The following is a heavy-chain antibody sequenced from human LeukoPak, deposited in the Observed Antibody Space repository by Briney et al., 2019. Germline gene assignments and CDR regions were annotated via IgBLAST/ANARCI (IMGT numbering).Heavy chain of an antibody. J-gene: IGHJ5*02. CDR3: ARGPAPQYGSGSSWFDP. CDR2: MNPNSGNT. D-gene: IGHD3-10*01. CDR1: GYTFSSYD. Sequence: ASVKVSCKASGYTFSSYDINWVRQATGQGLEWMGWMNPNSGNTGFAQKFQGRVTMTRNTSISTAYMELSSLRSEDTAVYYCARGPAPQYGSGSSWFDPSGEGTLVTVSS. V-gene: IGHV1-8*01.